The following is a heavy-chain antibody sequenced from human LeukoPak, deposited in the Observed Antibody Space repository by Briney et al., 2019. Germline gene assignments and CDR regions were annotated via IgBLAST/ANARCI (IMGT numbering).Heavy chain of an antibody. CDR1: GFTFSSYG. V-gene: IGHV3-30*03. CDR3: ATIAAAGTEVY. Sequence: GGSLRLSCVASGFTFSSYGMHWVRQAPGKGLGGVAVISYDGSNKYYADSVKGRFTISRDNSKNTLYLQMNSLRAEDTAVYYCATIAAAGTEVYWGQGTLVTVSS. CDR2: ISYDGSNK. D-gene: IGHD6-13*01. J-gene: IGHJ4*02.